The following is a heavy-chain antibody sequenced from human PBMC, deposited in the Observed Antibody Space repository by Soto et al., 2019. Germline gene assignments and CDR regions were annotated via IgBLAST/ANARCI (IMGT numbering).Heavy chain of an antibody. J-gene: IGHJ6*03. CDR1: GYTFTGYY. Sequence: ASVKVSCKASGYTFTGYYMHWVRQAPGQGLEWMGWINPNSGDTDYAQKFQGRVTMTRNTSISTAYMELSRLRSEDTAVYYCARVPITIFGVVIPDYYYMDVWGKGTTVTVSS. CDR3: ARVPITIFGVVIPDYYYMDV. CDR2: INPNSGDT. D-gene: IGHD3-3*01. V-gene: IGHV1-2*02.